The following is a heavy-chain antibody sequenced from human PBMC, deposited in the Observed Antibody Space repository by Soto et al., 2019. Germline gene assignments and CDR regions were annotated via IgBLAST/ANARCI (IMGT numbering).Heavy chain of an antibody. D-gene: IGHD3-22*01. Sequence: PGGSLRLSCAASGFTFSSYGMHWVRQAPGKGLEWVAVISYDGSNKYYADSVKGRFTISRDNSKNTLYLQMNSLRAEDTAVYYCAKDLGYYDSSGIYGMDLWGQGTTVTVSS. CDR2: ISYDGSNK. J-gene: IGHJ6*02. CDR1: GFTFSSYG. V-gene: IGHV3-30*18. CDR3: AKDLGYYDSSGIYGMDL.